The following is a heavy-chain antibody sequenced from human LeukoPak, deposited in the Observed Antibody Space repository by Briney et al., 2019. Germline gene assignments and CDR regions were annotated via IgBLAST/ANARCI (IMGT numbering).Heavy chain of an antibody. CDR3: ARARQYSSSWYQGYNWFDP. CDR2: LFNNGNT. V-gene: IGHV4-38-2*02. CDR1: GSLIMNGYS. D-gene: IGHD6-13*01. Sequence: SETLSLTCTVSGSLIMNGYSWGWVRQTPGKGLEWIGTLFNNGNTYYNPSLRSRVTISVDTSKNQFSLKVRSVTAADTAVYYCARARQYSSSWYQGYNWFDPWGQGTLVTVSS. J-gene: IGHJ5*02.